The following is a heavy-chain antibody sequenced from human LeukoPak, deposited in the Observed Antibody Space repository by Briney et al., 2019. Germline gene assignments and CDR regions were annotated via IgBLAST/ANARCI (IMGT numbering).Heavy chain of an antibody. V-gene: IGHV1-2*02. D-gene: IGHD2-15*01. CDR3: AVGYCSGGSRYGTYNWFDP. J-gene: IGHJ5*02. CDR1: GYTFTGYY. Sequence: ASVKVSCKASGYTFTGYYMHWVRQAPGQGLEWMGWINPNSGGTNYAQKFQGRVTMTRDTSISTAYMELSRLRSDDTAVYYCAVGYCSGGSRYGTYNWFDPWGQGTLVTVSS. CDR2: INPNSGGT.